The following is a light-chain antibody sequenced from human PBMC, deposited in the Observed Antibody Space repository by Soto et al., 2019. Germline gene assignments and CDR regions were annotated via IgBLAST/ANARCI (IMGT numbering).Light chain of an antibody. V-gene: IGKV3-11*01. Sequence: EVVLTQSPATLSLSPGERATLSCRASQSVGSALAWYQQKPGQAPRLLIYDAPNRATAIPARFSGSGSGTGFTLTISSLEPEDFAVYYCQQRSNWPLTFGGGTKVDIK. J-gene: IGKJ4*01. CDR2: DAP. CDR3: QQRSNWPLT. CDR1: QSVGSA.